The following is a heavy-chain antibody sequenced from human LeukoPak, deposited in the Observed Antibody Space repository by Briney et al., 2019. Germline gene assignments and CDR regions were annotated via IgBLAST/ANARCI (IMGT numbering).Heavy chain of an antibody. CDR3: ATSPTYYYDSSGYSAFDI. CDR2: ISSSSSTI. D-gene: IGHD3-22*01. CDR1: GFTFSSYS. V-gene: IGHV3-48*02. Sequence: GGSLRLSCAASGFTFSSYSMNWVRQAPGKGLEWVSYISSSSSTIYYADSVKGRFTISRDNAKNSLYLQMNSLRDDDTAVYYCATSPTYYYDSSGYSAFDIWGQGTMVTVSS. J-gene: IGHJ3*02.